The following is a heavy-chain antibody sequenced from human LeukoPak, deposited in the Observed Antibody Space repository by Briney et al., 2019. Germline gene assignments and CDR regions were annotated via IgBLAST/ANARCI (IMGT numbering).Heavy chain of an antibody. D-gene: IGHD3-10*01. J-gene: IGHJ4*02. V-gene: IGHV4-59*01. CDR2: IYTVVSP. CDR1: GGSISSYY. Sequence: PSETLSLTCIVSGGSISSYYWSWIRQPPGKGLGWNGYIYTVVSPNYNPCLKSRVTISVDTSKNQFSLKLSSVTAADTAVYYCAREAMVRGVSMYYFDYWGQGTLVADSS. CDR3: AREAMVRGVSMYYFDY.